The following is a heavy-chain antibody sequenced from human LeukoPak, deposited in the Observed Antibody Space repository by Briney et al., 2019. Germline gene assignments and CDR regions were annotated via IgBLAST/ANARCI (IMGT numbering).Heavy chain of an antibody. CDR3: AYSGSYGHLGY. D-gene: IGHD1-26*01. Sequence: SETLSLTCTVSGGSISSSYYYWGWIRQPPGKGLEWIGSIYSSGSTYYNPSLKSRVTISVDTSKNQFSLRLSSVTAADTALYYCAYSGSYGHLGYWGQGIPATVSS. CDR2: IYSSGST. CDR1: GGSISSSYYY. V-gene: IGHV4-39*01. J-gene: IGHJ4*02.